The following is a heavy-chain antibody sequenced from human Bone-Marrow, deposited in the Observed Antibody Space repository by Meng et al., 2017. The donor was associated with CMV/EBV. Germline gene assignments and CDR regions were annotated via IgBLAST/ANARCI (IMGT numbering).Heavy chain of an antibody. Sequence: ASVKVSCKASGYTFTGYYMHWVRQAPGQGLEWMGWINPNSGGTNYAQKLQGRVTMTTDTSTSTAYMELRSLRSDDTAVYYCARDCTNGVCWYYYYYGMDVWGQGTTVTVSS. CDR2: INPNSGGT. CDR3: ARDCTNGVCWYYYYYGMDV. V-gene: IGHV1-2*02. D-gene: IGHD2-8*01. CDR1: GYTFTGYY. J-gene: IGHJ6*02.